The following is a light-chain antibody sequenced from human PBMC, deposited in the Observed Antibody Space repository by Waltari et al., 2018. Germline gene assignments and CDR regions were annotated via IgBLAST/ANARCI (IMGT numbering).Light chain of an antibody. Sequence: QSALTQPASVSGSPGQSITISCTGTSSDVGSYNLVSWYQQHPGKAPKFIIYEGNKRPSGVSDRFSGSKSVETAALTICGLQAEDEADYYCCSYTGTTTPRLFGGGTKLTVL. J-gene: IGLJ3*02. V-gene: IGLV2-23*01. CDR1: SSDVGSYNL. CDR3: CSYTGTTTPRL. CDR2: EGN.